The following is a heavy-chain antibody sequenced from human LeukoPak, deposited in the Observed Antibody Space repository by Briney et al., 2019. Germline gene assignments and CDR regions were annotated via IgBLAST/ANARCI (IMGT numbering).Heavy chain of an antibody. D-gene: IGHD2-21*01. CDR3: AKRGFVIGFILFVFHKEAYTFRP. V-gene: IGHV3-23*01. CDR2: ISDSGGST. CDR1: GITLNNYG. Sequence: GGSLRLSCAVSGITLNNYGMTWVRQAPGKGLEWVAGISDSGGSTKYADSVKGRFTISRDNPKNTLYLQMNSMRAEDTAVYFCAKRGFVIGFILFVFHKEAYTFRPGGQGAL. J-gene: IGHJ1*01.